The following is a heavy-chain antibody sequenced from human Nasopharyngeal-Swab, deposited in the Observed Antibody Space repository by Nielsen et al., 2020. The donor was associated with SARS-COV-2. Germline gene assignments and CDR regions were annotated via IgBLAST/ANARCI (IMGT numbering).Heavy chain of an antibody. J-gene: IGHJ4*02. CDR3: TRAGSFRHDY. Sequence: GESLKISCAASGFTFSSYWMHWVRQAPGKGLVWVSRINEDGSSTSYADSLKGRFTISRDNAENTLYLQMNSLSAEDTAVYYCTRAGSFRHDYWGQGTLVTVSS. V-gene: IGHV3-74*01. CDR2: INEDGSST. D-gene: IGHD6-13*01. CDR1: GFTFSSYW.